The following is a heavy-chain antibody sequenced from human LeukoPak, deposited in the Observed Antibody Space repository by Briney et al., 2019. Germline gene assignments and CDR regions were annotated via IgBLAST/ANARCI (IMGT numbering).Heavy chain of an antibody. CDR2: INPNSGET. J-gene: IGHJ5*01. D-gene: IGHD4-23*01. Sequence: ASVKVSCKASGYTFTVAYMHWVRQAPGQGLEWVGWINPNSGETKFAPKFQGRVTMTRDTSLSTAFMDLGGLRSDDTAVYYCARVLFNSGYDSWGQGSLVTVSS. V-gene: IGHV1-2*02. CDR1: GYTFTVAY. CDR3: ARVLFNSGYDS.